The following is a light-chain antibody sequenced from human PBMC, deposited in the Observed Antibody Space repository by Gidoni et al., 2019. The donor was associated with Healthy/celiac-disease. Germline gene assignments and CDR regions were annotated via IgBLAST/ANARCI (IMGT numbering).Light chain of an antibody. J-gene: IGKJ1*01. CDR3: QQYYNYPWT. CDR1: QGISSY. V-gene: IGKV1-8*01. Sequence: AIRMTQPPSSFSASTGDRVTITCRASQGISSYLAWYQQKPGKAPKLLIYAASTLQSGVPSRFSGSGSGTDFTLTINCLQSEDFATYYCQQYYNYPWTFGQGTKVEIK. CDR2: AAS.